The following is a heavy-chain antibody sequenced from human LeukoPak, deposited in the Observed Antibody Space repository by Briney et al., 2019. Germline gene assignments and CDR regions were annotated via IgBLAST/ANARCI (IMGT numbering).Heavy chain of an antibody. CDR1: GFTFSSYA. CDR2: ISYDGSNK. CDR3: ASKGREHIDY. V-gene: IGHV3-30-3*01. J-gene: IGHJ4*02. Sequence: PGRSLRLSCAASGFTFSSYAMHWVRQAPGKGLEWVAVISYDGSNKYYADSVKGRFTISRDNSKNTLYLQMNSLRAEDTAVYYCASKGREHIDYWGQGTLVTVSS. D-gene: IGHD1/OR15-1a*01.